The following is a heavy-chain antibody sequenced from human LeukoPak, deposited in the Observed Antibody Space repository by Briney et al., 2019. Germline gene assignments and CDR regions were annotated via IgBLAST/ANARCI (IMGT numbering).Heavy chain of an antibody. Sequence: GGSLRLSCAASGFSFDDYAMHWVRQGPGKGLEWVSGISWNSGSIGYADSVKGRFTISRDNAKNSLYLQMNSLRAEDTAVYYCASWNYVDYFDYWGQGTLVTVSS. CDR3: ASWNYVDYFDY. CDR1: GFSFDDYA. CDR2: ISWNSGSI. J-gene: IGHJ4*02. D-gene: IGHD1-7*01. V-gene: IGHV3-9*01.